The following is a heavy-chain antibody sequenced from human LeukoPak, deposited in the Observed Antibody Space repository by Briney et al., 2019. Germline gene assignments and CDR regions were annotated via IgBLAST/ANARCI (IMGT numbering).Heavy chain of an antibody. Sequence: PGGSLRLSCAASGFTFSSYEMNWVRQAPGKGLEWVSYISSSGSSMYYADSVKGRFTISRDNAKNSLYLQMNSLRAEDTAVYYCARVRQTTVTTGYYFDYWGQGTLVTVSS. CDR1: GFTFSSYE. J-gene: IGHJ4*02. V-gene: IGHV3-48*03. D-gene: IGHD4-17*01. CDR2: ISSSGSSM. CDR3: ARVRQTTVTTGYYFDY.